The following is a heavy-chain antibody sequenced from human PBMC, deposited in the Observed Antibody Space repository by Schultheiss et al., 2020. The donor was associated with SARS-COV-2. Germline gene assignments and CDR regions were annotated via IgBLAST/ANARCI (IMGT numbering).Heavy chain of an antibody. Sequence: GGSLRLSCAASGFTFRTSTMNWVRQAPGKGLEWVSAISGSGGSTYYADSVKGRFTISRDNSKNTLYLQMNSLRAEDTAVYYCAKDRRDCSSTSCYFGYYYYYYMDVWGKGTTVTVSS. V-gene: IGHV3-23*01. CDR1: GFTFRTST. CDR3: AKDRRDCSSTSCYFGYYYYYYMDV. CDR2: ISGSGGST. J-gene: IGHJ6*03. D-gene: IGHD2-2*01.